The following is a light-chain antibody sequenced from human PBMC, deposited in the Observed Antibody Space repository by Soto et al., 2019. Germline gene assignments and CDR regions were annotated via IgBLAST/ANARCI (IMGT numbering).Light chain of an antibody. J-gene: IGKJ5*01. Sequence: DIQMTQSPSSLSASLGDRVTITCRASQSIRRYLNWYQQKPGKAPNLLIYVASSLQSEVPSRYSGSGSGTDFTLTITSLQPEDFETYYCQQSYGTPITFGQGTRLEIK. V-gene: IGKV1-39*01. CDR3: QQSYGTPIT. CDR1: QSIRRY. CDR2: VAS.